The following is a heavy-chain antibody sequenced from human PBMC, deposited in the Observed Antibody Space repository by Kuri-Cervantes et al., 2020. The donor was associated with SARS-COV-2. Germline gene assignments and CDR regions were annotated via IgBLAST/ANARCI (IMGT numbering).Heavy chain of an antibody. CDR1: GFTVSSYA. J-gene: IGHJ5*02. Sequence: GESLKISCAASGFTVSSYAMSWVRQAPGKGLEWVSAISGSGGSTYYADSVKGRFTTSRDNSKNTLYLQMNSLRAEDTAVYYCAKDLGRPNWFDPWGQGTLVTVSS. CDR3: AKDLGRPNWFDP. V-gene: IGHV3-23*01. CDR2: ISGSGGST.